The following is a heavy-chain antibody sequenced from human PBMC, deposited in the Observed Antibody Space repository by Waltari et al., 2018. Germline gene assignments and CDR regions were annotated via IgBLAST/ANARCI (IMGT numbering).Heavy chain of an antibody. CDR2: IRSKAYGGTT. CDR3: TRDRLAYCGGDCYPSYYYYGMDV. V-gene: IGHV3-49*03. CDR1: GFTFGDYA. D-gene: IGHD2-21*01. J-gene: IGHJ6*02. Sequence: EVQLVESGGGLVQPGRSLRLSCTASGFTFGDYAMSWFRQAPGKGLEWVGFIRSKAYGGTTEYAASVKGRFTISRDDSKSIAYLQMNSLKTEDTAVYYCTRDRLAYCGGDCYPSYYYYGMDVWGQGTTVTVSS.